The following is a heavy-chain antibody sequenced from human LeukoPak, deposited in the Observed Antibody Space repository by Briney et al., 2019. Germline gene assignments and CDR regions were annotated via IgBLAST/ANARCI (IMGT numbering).Heavy chain of an antibody. CDR3: AKDESGYCSGGSCYTLEY. D-gene: IGHD2-15*01. V-gene: IGHV3-30*18. Sequence: GGSLRLSCAASGFTFSSYGMHWVRQAPCKGLEWVAVISYDGSNKYYADSVKGRFTISRDNSKNTLYLQMNSLRAEDTAVYYCAKDESGYCSGGSCYTLEYWGQGTLVTVSS. J-gene: IGHJ4*02. CDR2: ISYDGSNK. CDR1: GFTFSSYG.